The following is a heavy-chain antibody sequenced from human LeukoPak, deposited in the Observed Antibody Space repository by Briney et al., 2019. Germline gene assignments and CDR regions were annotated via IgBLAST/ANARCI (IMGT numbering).Heavy chain of an antibody. CDR2: IYYSGST. CDR1: GGSISSYY. J-gene: IGHJ4*02. D-gene: IGHD1-26*01. CDR3: ARDRRRSYYFDY. Sequence: PSETLSLTCTVSGGSISSYYWSWIRQPPGKGLEWIGYIYYSGSTNYNPSLKSRVTISVDTSKNQFSLKLSSVTAADTAVYYCARDRRRSYYFDYWGQGTLVTVSS. V-gene: IGHV4-59*01.